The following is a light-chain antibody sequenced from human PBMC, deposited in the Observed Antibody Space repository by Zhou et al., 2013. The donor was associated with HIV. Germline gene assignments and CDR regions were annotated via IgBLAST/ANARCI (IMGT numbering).Light chain of an antibody. CDR2: GAS. J-gene: IGKJ1*01. V-gene: IGKV3-20*01. CDR1: QSVSSSY. Sequence: EIVLTQSPGTLSLSLGERATLSCRASQSVSSSYLAWYQQKPGQAPRLLIHGASSRATGIPDRFSGSGSGTDFTLTISRLEPEDFAVYYCQQYGSSPTTFGQGTKVEIK. CDR3: QQYGSSPTT.